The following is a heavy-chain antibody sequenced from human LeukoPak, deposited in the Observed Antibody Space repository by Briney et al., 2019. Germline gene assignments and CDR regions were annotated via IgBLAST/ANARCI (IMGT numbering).Heavy chain of an antibody. CDR1: GYTFTGYY. V-gene: IGHV1-2*02. J-gene: IGHJ5*02. D-gene: IGHD1-1*01. Sequence: ASVKVSCKASGYTFTGYYMHWVRQAPGQGLEWMGWINPNSGGTNYAQKFQGRVTMTRDTSISTAYMELSRLRSDDTAVYYCARPYNWNDYVPWFDPWGQGTLVTVSS. CDR2: INPNSGGT. CDR3: ARPYNWNDYVPWFDP.